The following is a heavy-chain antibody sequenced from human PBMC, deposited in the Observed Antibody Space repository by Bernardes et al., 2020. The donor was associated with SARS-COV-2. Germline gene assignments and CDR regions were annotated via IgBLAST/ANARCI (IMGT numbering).Heavy chain of an antibody. Sequence: GGSLRLSCAVSGFTFSIYAMNWVRQAPGKGLEWVSSISLSGTYIYYAGSVKGRFTISRDNAKNSLFLQMNSLRAEDTAVYYCARRKSRSGWDLYGMDVWGQGTTVTVSS. CDR2: ISLSGTYI. CDR3: ARRKSRSGWDLYGMDV. D-gene: IGHD6-19*01. CDR1: GFTFSIYA. V-gene: IGHV3-21*01. J-gene: IGHJ6*02.